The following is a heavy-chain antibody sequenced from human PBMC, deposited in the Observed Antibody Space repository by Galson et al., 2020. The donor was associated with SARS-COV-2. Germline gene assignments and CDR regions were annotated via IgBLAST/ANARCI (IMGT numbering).Heavy chain of an antibody. V-gene: IGHV3-30*18. D-gene: IGHD4-17*01. CDR1: GFTFSNYG. J-gene: IGHJ1*01. CDR3: AKAEGGYGDYL. CDR2: ISYEGTYE. Sequence: GESLKISCAASGFTFSNYGLHWVRQAPGKGLEWVAMISYEGTYEYYADSVRGRFAVSRDNSKNTLFLQMNSLRPDDTAMYYCAKAEGGYGDYLWGQGALVTVSS.